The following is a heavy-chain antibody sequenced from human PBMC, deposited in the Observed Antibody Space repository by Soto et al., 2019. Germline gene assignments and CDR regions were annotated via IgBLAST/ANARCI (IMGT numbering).Heavy chain of an antibody. D-gene: IGHD6-13*01. V-gene: IGHV3-23*01. Sequence: EVQLLESGGGLVQPGGALRLSCAASGFTFSSYAMSWVRQAPGKGLEWVSAISGSGGSTYYADSVKGRFTISRDNSKNTLYLQMNSLRDEDTAVYYCAKDQRGSSWRGLGWFDPWGQGNLVTVSS. J-gene: IGHJ5*02. CDR1: GFTFSSYA. CDR3: AKDQRGSSWRGLGWFDP. CDR2: ISGSGGST.